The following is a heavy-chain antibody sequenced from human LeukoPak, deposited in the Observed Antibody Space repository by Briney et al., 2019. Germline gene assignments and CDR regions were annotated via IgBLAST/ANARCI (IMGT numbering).Heavy chain of an antibody. J-gene: IGHJ5*02. CDR1: GGSISSGGYY. Sequence: MSSETLSLTCTVSGGSISSGGYYWSWIRQHPGKGLEWIGYIYYSGSTYYNPSLKSRVTISVDTSKNQFSLKLSSVTAADTAVYYCARGRGTLKLGYCSSTSCYRWFDPWGQGTLVTVSS. V-gene: IGHV4-31*03. D-gene: IGHD2-2*01. CDR2: IYYSGST. CDR3: ARGRGTLKLGYCSSTSCYRWFDP.